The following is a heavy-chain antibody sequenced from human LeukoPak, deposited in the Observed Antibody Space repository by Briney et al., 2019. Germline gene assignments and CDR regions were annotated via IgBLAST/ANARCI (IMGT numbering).Heavy chain of an antibody. CDR3: ARCPRNNWFDP. CDR1: GYTFTNLG. Sequence: GASVKVSCKASGYTFTNLGISWVRQAPGQGLDWMGWISAYNGNTNYAQKLQGRVTMTTDTSTSTAYMELRSLRSDDTAVYYCARCPRNNWFDPWGQGTLVTVSS. V-gene: IGHV1-18*01. CDR2: ISAYNGNT. J-gene: IGHJ5*02.